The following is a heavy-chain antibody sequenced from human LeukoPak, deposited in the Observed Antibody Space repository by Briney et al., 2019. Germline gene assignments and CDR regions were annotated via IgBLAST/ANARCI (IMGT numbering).Heavy chain of an antibody. D-gene: IGHD3-22*01. V-gene: IGHV1-2*02. CDR2: INPNSGGT. CDR3: ARDIDYYDSRRFYY. CDR1: GYTFTGYY. Sequence: ASVKVSCKASGYTFTGYYMHWVRQAPGQGLEWMGWINPNSGGTNYAQKFQGRVTMTRDTSISTAYMELSRLTSDDTAVYYCARDIDYYDSRRFYYWGQGTLVTGSS. J-gene: IGHJ4*02.